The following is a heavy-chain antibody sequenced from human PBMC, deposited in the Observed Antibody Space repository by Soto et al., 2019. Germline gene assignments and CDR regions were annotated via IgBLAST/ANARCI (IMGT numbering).Heavy chain of an antibody. CDR1: GFTFSSYA. CDR2: ISYDGSNK. CDR3: ARETLGYWYFDL. V-gene: IGHV3-30-3*01. D-gene: IGHD6-13*01. Sequence: QVQLVESGGGVVQPGRSLRLSCAASGFTFSSYAMHWVRQAPGKGLEWVAVISYDGSNKYYADSVKGRFTISRDNSKNPLYLQMNSLRAEDTAVYYCARETLGYWYFDLWGRGTLVTVSS. J-gene: IGHJ2*01.